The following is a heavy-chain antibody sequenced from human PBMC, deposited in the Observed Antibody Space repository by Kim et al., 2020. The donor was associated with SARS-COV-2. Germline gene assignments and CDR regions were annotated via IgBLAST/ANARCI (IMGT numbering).Heavy chain of an antibody. J-gene: IGHJ3*01. CDR2: ISPDGSEK. Sequence: GGSLRLSCAASGFNFYIYWMTWVRQAPRKGLEWVANISPDGSEKHLAESVKGRFTISRDNVQGSVFLQMNILGVEDTAVYYCSRWDGFDFWGQGTMVAVS. V-gene: IGHV3-7*03. CDR3: SRWDGFDF. CDR1: GFNFYIYW.